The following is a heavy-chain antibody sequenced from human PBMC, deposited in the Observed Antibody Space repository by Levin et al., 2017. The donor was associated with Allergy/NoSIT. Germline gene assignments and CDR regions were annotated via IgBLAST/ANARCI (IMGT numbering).Heavy chain of an antibody. CDR1: GITFSGYT. J-gene: IGHJ4*02. V-gene: IGHV3-21*01. D-gene: IGHD3-9*01. CDR2: ISSSGTYI. CDR3: AREVSLTGFYNRLHFDY. Sequence: GGSLRLSCAASGITFSGYTMNWVRQAPGKGLEWVSSISSSGTYIYYADSVKGRFTISRDTAKDSLYLLMHSLRAEDTAVYYCAREVSLTGFYNRLHFDYWGQGTLVTVSS.